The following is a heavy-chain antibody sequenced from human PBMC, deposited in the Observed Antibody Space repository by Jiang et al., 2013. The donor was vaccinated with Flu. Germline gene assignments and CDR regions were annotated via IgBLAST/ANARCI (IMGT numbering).Heavy chain of an antibody. CDR2: IYSSGSPM. Sequence: VQLVESGGGVVQPGRSLRLSCAASGFTFSNYRMNWVRQAPGKGLEWVSCIYSSGSPMYYADSVKGRFIISRDNAENSLYLQMNSLRAEDTAVYYCVRELSGTYHQFDCWGQGTLVTVSS. CDR3: VRELSGTYHQFDC. CDR1: GFTFSNYR. J-gene: IGHJ4*02. V-gene: IGHV3-48*03. D-gene: IGHD1-26*01.